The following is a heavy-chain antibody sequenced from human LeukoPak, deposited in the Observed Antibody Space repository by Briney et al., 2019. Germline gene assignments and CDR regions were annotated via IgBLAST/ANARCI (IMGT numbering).Heavy chain of an antibody. J-gene: IGHJ6*03. D-gene: IGHD1-7*01. CDR1: GFTFSSYG. V-gene: IGHV3-33*06. CDR2: IWYDGSSK. Sequence: GRSLRLSCAASGFTFSSYGMHWVRQAPGKGLEWVALIWYDGSSKYYPDSVKGRFTISRDNSKNTLYLQMSSLRAEDTAVYYCAKAPRLELRNYMDVWGKGTTVTVSS. CDR3: AKAPRLELRNYMDV.